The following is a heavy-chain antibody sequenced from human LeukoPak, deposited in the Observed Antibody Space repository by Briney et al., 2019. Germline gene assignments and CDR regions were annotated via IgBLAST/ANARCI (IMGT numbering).Heavy chain of an antibody. CDR3: ARDLRGNRDY. CDR1: GFTFSNAW. V-gene: IGHV3-15*05. CDR2: IKSKIDGGRT. D-gene: IGHD4-23*01. Sequence: GGSLRLSCAASGFTFSNAWMSWVRQAPGKGLEWVARIKSKIDGGRTDYGAPVKGRFTISRDDSKNTLYLQMNSLRAEDTAVYFCARDLRGNRDYWGQGTLVTVSS. J-gene: IGHJ4*02.